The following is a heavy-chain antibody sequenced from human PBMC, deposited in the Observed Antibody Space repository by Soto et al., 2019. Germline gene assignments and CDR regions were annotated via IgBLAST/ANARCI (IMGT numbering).Heavy chain of an antibody. V-gene: IGHV1-46*01. CDR3: ERDMSGWSLNGLDV. D-gene: IGHD6-19*01. CDR2: INPSGGSA. J-gene: IGHJ6*02. CDR1: GCAITRYY. Sequence: ASVKVSCKASGCAITRYYIHWVRQAPGQGLEWMGIINPSGGSASYAQKFQDRVTIDKDTSTGTVYMDLRSLRTDDTAVYYCERDMSGWSLNGLDVWGQ.